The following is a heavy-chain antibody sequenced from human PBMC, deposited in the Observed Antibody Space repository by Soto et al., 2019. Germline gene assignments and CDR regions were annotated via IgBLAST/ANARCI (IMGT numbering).Heavy chain of an antibody. V-gene: IGHV1-8*01. D-gene: IGHD6-25*01. J-gene: IGHJ6*02. CDR3: ARERAHYGMDV. CDR1: GYTFTSYD. CDR2: MNTNSGNT. Sequence: QVQLVQSGAEVKKPGASVKVSCKASGYTFTSYDIDWVRQATGQGLEWMGWMNTNSGNTGSAQKFQGRVTMTRNTSISTAYMELSSLRSEDTAVSYCARERAHYGMDVWGQGTTVTVSS.